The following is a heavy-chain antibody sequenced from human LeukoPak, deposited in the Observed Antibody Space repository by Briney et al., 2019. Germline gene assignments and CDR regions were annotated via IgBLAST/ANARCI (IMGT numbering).Heavy chain of an antibody. CDR1: GFTFSSYA. CDR2: ISYDGSNK. J-gene: IGHJ4*02. D-gene: IGHD2-2*01. CDR3: ARNLPAADY. V-gene: IGHV3-30-3*01. Sequence: TGGSLRLSCAASGFTFSSYAMHWVRQAPGKGLEWVAVISYDGSNKYYADSVKGRFTISRDNARNSLSLQMSSLRVEDTAVYYCARNLPAADYWGQGTLVTVSS.